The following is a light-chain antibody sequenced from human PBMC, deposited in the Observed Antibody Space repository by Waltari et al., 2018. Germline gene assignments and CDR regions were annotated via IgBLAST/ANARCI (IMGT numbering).Light chain of an antibody. J-gene: IGLJ1*01. V-gene: IGLV2-14*03. CDR2: DVS. Sequence: QSALTQPASVSGSPGQSIPIPCTGTSPDVGGYYSLSWYQQHPGKAPTVVIFDVSYRPSGVSNRFSASKSGNTASLTISGLQAEDEADYYCTSYTSSHGLVFGTGTKVTVL. CDR3: TSYTSSHGLV. CDR1: SPDVGGYYS.